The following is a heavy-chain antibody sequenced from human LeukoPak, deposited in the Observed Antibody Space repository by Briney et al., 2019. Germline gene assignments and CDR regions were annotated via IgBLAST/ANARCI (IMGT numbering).Heavy chain of an antibody. CDR1: GGSISSYY. J-gene: IGHJ3*02. V-gene: IGHV4-4*09. CDR2: IYTSGST. Sequence: MSSETLSLTCTVSGGSISSYYWSWIRQPPGKGLEWNGYIYTSGSTNYNPSLKSRVTISVDTSKNQFSLKLSSVTAADTAVYYCARTVGHDSSGYYWLFGAFDIWGQGTMVTVSS. CDR3: ARTVGHDSSGYYWLFGAFDI. D-gene: IGHD3-22*01.